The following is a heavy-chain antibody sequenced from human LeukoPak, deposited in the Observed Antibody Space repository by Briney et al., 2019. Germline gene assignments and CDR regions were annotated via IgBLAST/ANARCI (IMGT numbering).Heavy chain of an antibody. Sequence: PGGSLRLSCAASGFTFANYAMNWVRQAPGKGLEWVSTISASGGNTYYADSVKGRFTFSRDNSENTLYRQMNSLRAEDTAVYYCAKAAISGVVISFDYWGQGTLLTVSS. J-gene: IGHJ4*02. CDR2: ISASGGNT. D-gene: IGHD3-3*01. V-gene: IGHV3-23*01. CDR3: AKAAISGVVISFDY. CDR1: GFTFANYA.